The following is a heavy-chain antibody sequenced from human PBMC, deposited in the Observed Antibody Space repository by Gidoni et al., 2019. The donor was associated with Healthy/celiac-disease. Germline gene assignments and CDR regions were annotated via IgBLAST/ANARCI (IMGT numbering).Heavy chain of an antibody. CDR3: AKDLSGGGMDV. J-gene: IGHJ6*02. D-gene: IGHD2-15*01. V-gene: IGHV3-30*18. CDR2: ISYDGSNK. Sequence: QVQLVESGGGVVQPGRSLRLSCAASGFTFSSYGMHWVRQAPGKGLEWVAVISYDGSNKYYADSVKGRFTISRDNSKNTLYLQMNSLRAEDTAVYYCAKDLSGGGMDVWGQGTTVTVSS. CDR1: GFTFSSYG.